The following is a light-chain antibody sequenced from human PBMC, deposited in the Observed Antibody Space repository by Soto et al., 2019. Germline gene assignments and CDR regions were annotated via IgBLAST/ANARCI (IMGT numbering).Light chain of an antibody. Sequence: QPVLTQPASVSGSPGQSITISCTGTSSDVGSHNFVSWYQQRPGKAPKLMIFEVTKRPSGVSNRFSGSKSGNTASLTISGLQAEDEADYYCCSYAGSSTPVVFGGGTKLTVL. CDR3: CSYAGSSTPVV. J-gene: IGLJ2*01. CDR2: EVT. CDR1: SSDVGSHNF. V-gene: IGLV2-23*02.